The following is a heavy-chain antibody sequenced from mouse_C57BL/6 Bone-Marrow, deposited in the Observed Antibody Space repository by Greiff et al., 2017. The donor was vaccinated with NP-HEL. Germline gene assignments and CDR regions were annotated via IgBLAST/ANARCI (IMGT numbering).Heavy chain of an antibody. V-gene: IGHV3-6*01. J-gene: IGHJ4*01. CDR3: ARCSYYSNYPYAMDY. D-gene: IGHD2-5*01. CDR1: GYSITSGYY. CDR2: ISYDGSN. Sequence: EVKLQESGPGLVKPSQSLSLTCSVTGYSITSGYYWNWIRQFPGNKLEWMGYISYDGSNNYNPSLKNRISITRDTSKNQFFLKLNSVTTEDTATYYCARCSYYSNYPYAMDYWGQGTSVTVSS.